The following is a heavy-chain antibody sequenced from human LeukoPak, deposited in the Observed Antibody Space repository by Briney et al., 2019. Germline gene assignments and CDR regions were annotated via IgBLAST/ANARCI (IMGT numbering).Heavy chain of an antibody. CDR2: ISAYNGNT. D-gene: IGHD3-10*01. CDR1: GYTFTSYG. J-gene: IGHJ3*02. V-gene: IGHV1-18*01. CDR3: ARVCDYYGDAFDI. Sequence: ASVKVSCKASGYTFTSYGISWVRQAPGQGLEWMGWISAYNGNTNYAQKLQGRVTMTTDTSTSTAYIELRSLRSDDTAVYYCARVCDYYGDAFDIWGQGTMVTVSS.